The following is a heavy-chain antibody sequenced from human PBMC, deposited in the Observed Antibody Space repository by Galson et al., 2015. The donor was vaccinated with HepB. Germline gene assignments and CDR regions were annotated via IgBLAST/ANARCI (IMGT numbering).Heavy chain of an antibody. CDR2: IYRGGST. D-gene: IGHD5-18*01. CDR1: GFTVSSNY. CDR3: ARDNRPERPHFIEVDTAMVEGNYYYYGMDV. J-gene: IGHJ6*02. V-gene: IGHV3-66*01. Sequence: SLRLSCAASGFTVSSNYMSWVRQAPGKGLEWVSVIYRGGSTYYADSVKGRFTISRDNSKNTLYLQMNSLRAEDTAVYYCARDNRPERPHFIEVDTAMVEGNYYYYGMDVWGQGTTVTVSS.